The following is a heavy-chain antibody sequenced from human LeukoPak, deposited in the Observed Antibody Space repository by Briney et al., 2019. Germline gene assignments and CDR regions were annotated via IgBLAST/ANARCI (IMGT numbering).Heavy chain of an antibody. V-gene: IGHV4-34*01. CDR1: GGSFSGYY. Sequence: SETLSLTCAVYGGSFSGYYWGWIRQPPGKGLEWIGEINHSGSTNYNPSLKSRVTISVDTSKNQFSLKLSSVTAADTAVYYCAVREGRFGKQYYLDYWGQGTLVTVSS. CDR3: AVREGRFGKQYYLDY. CDR2: INHSGST. D-gene: IGHD3-3*01. J-gene: IGHJ4*02.